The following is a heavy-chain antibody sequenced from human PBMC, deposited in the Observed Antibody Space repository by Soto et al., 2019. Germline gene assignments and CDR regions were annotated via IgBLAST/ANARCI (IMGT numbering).Heavy chain of an antibody. CDR1: GFTFSSYA. J-gene: IGHJ3*02. CDR3: AREGELRGDAFDI. V-gene: IGHV3-30-3*01. D-gene: IGHD1-26*01. Sequence: GGSLRLSCAASGFTFSSYAMHWVRQAPGKGLEWVAVISYDGSNKYYADSVKGRFTISRDNSKNTLYLQMNSLRAEDTAVYYCAREGELRGDAFDIWGQGTMVTVSS. CDR2: ISYDGSNK.